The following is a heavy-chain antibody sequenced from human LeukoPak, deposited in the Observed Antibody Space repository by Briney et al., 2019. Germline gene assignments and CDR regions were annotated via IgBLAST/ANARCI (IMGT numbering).Heavy chain of an antibody. D-gene: IGHD6-19*01. Sequence: SETLSLTCTVSGGSISSYYWSWIRQPPGKGLEWIGYIYYSGSTNYNPSLKSRVTISVDTSKNQFSLRLSSVTAADTAVYYCARGAYSSGWYGEFDYWGQGTLVTVSS. CDR1: GGSISSYY. CDR2: IYYSGST. V-gene: IGHV4-59*01. CDR3: ARGAYSSGWYGEFDY. J-gene: IGHJ4*02.